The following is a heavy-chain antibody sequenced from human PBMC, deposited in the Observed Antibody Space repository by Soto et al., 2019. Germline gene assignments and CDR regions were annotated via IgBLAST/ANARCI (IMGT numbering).Heavy chain of an antibody. CDR3: ARDNPPGITIFGVVIIGMDV. Sequence: ASVKVSCKASGYTFTSYGISWVRQAPGQGLEWMGWISAYNGNTNYAQKLQGRVTMTTDTSTSTAYMELRSLRSDDTAVYYCARDNPPGITIFGVVIIGMDVWGQGTTVTV. J-gene: IGHJ6*02. CDR1: GYTFTSYG. CDR2: ISAYNGNT. V-gene: IGHV1-18*04. D-gene: IGHD3-3*01.